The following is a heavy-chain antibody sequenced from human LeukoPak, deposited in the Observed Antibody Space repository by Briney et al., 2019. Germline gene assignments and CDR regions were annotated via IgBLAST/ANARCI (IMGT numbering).Heavy chain of an antibody. CDR2: IYPDDSDS. CDR1: GYSFTTYW. D-gene: IGHD4-17*01. CDR3: VRQRGTSGTINHFDP. Sequence: GESLKISCETSGYSFTTYWIGWVRQMPGTGLEWVGAIYPDDSDSRYSPSFQGQVVISADRSIRTAYLQWNSLKTSDTAMYYCVRQRGTSGTINHFDPWGQGTLVTVSS. J-gene: IGHJ5*02. V-gene: IGHV5-51*01.